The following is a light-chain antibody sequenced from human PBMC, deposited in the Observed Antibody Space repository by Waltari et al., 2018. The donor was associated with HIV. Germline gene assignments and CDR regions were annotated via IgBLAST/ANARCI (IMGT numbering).Light chain of an antibody. CDR3: AAWDDSLNGFYV. Sequence: QSVLTQPPSASATPGQRVTISCSGSSSNIGTNYVFWYQQFPGMVPKLLISRRNVRPSGFPDRCSGSRAGTSASLVSSGLRSEDEAEYYCAAWDDSLNGFYVFGSGTRVTVL. CDR1: SSNIGTNY. J-gene: IGLJ1*01. V-gene: IGLV1-47*01. CDR2: RRN.